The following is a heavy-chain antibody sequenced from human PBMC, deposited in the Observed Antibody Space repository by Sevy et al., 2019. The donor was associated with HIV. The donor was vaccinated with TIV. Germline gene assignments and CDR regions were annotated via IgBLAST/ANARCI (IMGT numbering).Heavy chain of an antibody. Sequence: ASVKVSCKVSGKSLSELSMHWVRQAPGKGLEWMGRFDPEDGETIYAQTFQGRVTLTEDTSTDTAYMELRSLKSEDTAVYYCATTREYYEDSSGYLDFWGQGTLVTVSS. CDR3: ATTREYYEDSSGYLDF. D-gene: IGHD3-22*01. V-gene: IGHV1-24*01. CDR1: GKSLSELS. CDR2: FDPEDGET. J-gene: IGHJ4*02.